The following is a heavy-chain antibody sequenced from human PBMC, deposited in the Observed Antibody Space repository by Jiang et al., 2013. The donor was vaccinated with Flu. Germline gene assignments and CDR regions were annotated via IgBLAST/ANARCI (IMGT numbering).Heavy chain of an antibody. Sequence: FTFGAYAMHWVRHVSRQRGLEWVASLSSDGTNMYHADSVRGRFTISRDSATNMVYLQMNSLKVEDDAVYYCAREFYDTWTGPVPYDYGMDVWAKGPRSPST. CDR1: FTFGAYA. J-gene: IGHJ6*02. CDR3: AREFYDTWTGPVPYDYGMDV. V-gene: IGHV3-30-3*01. CDR2: LSSDGTNM. D-gene: IGHD3-9*01.